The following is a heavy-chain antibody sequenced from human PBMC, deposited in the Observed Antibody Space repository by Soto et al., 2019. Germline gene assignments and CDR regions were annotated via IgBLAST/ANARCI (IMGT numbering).Heavy chain of an antibody. CDR1: GYTLTNYY. CDR2: IDPSGGST. D-gene: IGHD4-17*01. V-gene: IGHV1-46*03. Sequence: QVQLVQSGAEVKKPGASVKVSCKASGYTLTNYYIHWVRQAPGQGLEWMGIIDPSGGSTNYAQNFQGRVTMTRDTSTRIVYMELSSLRSEDTAVYYCATSVTTFLDYWGQGTLVTVSS. J-gene: IGHJ4*02. CDR3: ATSVTTFLDY.